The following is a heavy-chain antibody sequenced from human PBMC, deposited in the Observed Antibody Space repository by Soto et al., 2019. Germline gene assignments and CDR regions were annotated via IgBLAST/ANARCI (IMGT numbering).Heavy chain of an antibody. CDR1: GFTFSIYG. CDR3: AKDDYGDQGGFDY. J-gene: IGHJ4*02. CDR2: ISYDGSDK. V-gene: IGHV3-30*18. D-gene: IGHD4-17*01. Sequence: QVQLVESGGGVVEPGRSLRLSCAASGFTFSIYGMHWVRQAAGKGLEWVAVISYDGSDKYYGDSVKGRFTISRDNSKNTLYLQMNSLRTEDTAIYYCAKDDYGDQGGFDYWGQGTLVSVSS.